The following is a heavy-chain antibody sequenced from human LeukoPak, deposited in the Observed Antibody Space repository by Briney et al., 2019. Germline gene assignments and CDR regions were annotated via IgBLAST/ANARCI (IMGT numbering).Heavy chain of an antibody. V-gene: IGHV4-31*03. D-gene: IGHD6-6*01. CDR1: GGSISSGGYY. CDR2: IYYSGST. Sequence: SQTLSLTCTVSGGSISSGGYYWSWIRQHPGKGLEWIGYIYYSGSTYYNPSLKSRVTISVDTSKNQFSLKLSFVTAADTAVYYSARGRYSSSFWFDPWGQGTLVTVSS. CDR3: ARGRYSSSFWFDP. J-gene: IGHJ5*02.